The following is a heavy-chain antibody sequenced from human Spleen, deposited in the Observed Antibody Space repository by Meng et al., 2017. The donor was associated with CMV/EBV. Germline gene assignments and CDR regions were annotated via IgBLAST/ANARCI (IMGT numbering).Heavy chain of an antibody. CDR1: FALSNYG. Sequence: FALSNYGMQWVRQAPGKGLGWVALIWFDGSNKYYADSVKGRFTISRDTSKNTLDLQMNSLRAEDTAVYYCARDLRNDTSNYYYAFDYWGQGALVTVSS. CDR2: IWFDGSNK. CDR3: ARDLRNDTSNYYYAFDY. J-gene: IGHJ4*02. V-gene: IGHV3-33*01. D-gene: IGHD3-22*01.